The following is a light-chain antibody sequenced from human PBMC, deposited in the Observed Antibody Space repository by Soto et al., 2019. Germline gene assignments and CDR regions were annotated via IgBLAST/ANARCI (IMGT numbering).Light chain of an antibody. CDR1: QSVSGTY. V-gene: IGKV3-20*01. CDR3: QQYHDWGE. CDR2: SAS. J-gene: IGKJ1*01. Sequence: EIVLTQSPGTLSLSPGERATLSCRASQSVSGTYVAWYQQKPGQAPRLLIYSASSRATGIPDRFSGSGSGTDFTLTISRLEPEDFAVYYCQQYHDWGEFGQGTKVEIK.